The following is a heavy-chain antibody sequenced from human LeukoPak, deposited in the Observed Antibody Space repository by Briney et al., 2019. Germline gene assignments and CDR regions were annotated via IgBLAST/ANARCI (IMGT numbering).Heavy chain of an antibody. V-gene: IGHV1-2*02. J-gene: IGHJ4*02. CDR2: IHPNSGGT. Sequence: ASVKVPCKASGYTFTGYYIHWVRQAPGQGLEWMGWIHPNSGGTNFVQEFQGRVTMTRDSSISTAYMEVSSPRSDDTAVYYCARAPVGGPLRFFDYWGQGTLVTVSS. CDR1: GYTFTGYY. CDR3: ARAPVGGPLRFFDY. D-gene: IGHD3-3*01.